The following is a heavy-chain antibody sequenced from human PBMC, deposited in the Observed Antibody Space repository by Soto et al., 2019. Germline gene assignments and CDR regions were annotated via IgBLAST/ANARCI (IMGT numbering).Heavy chain of an antibody. J-gene: IGHJ4*02. D-gene: IGHD2-15*01. CDR3: ARSDRAYAGSAAY. CDR1: GYTFTNYG. Sequence: QVPLVQSGAEVKEPGASVKVSCKSSGYTFTNYGITWVRQAPGQRLELMGWISAYNGDTNYAQKFQDRVTLTTDTSTSTAYMELRSLRSDDTAVYYCARSDRAYAGSAAYWGQGTLVTVSS. V-gene: IGHV1-18*01. CDR2: ISAYNGDT.